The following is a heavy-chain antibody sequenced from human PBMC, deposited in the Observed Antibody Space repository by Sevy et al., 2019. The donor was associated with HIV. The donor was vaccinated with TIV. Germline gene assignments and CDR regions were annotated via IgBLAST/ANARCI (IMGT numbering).Heavy chain of an antibody. V-gene: IGHV3-23*01. CDR3: AKDFCSSTSCYRGRNYYGMDV. J-gene: IGHJ6*02. CDR2: ISGSGGST. CDR1: GFTFSSYA. D-gene: IGHD2-2*01. Sequence: GGSLRLSCAASGFTFSSYAMSWVRQAPGKGLEWVSAISGSGGSTYYADSVKGRFTISRDNSKNTLYLPMNSLRAEDTAVYYCAKDFCSSTSCYRGRNYYGMDVWGQGTTVTVSS.